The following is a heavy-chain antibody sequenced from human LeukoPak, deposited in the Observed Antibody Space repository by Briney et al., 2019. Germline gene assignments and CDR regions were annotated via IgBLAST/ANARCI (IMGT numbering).Heavy chain of an antibody. V-gene: IGHV4-59*01. CDR2: IYYSGST. CDR3: ARGLPTCGGDCSRGSYYYYYYMDV. J-gene: IGHJ6*03. D-gene: IGHD2-21*02. Sequence: SETLSLTCTVSGGSISSYYWSWIRQPPGKGLKWIGYIYYSGSTNYNPSLKSRVTISVDTSKNQFSLKLSSVTAADTAVYYCARGLPTCGGDCSRGSYYYYYYMDVWGKGTTVTISS. CDR1: GGSISSYY.